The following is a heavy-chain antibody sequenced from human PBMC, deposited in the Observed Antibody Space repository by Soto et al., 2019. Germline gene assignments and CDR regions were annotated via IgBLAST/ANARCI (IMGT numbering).Heavy chain of an antibody. D-gene: IGHD3-10*01. J-gene: IGHJ4*02. CDR1: GGSISSSNW. V-gene: IGHV4-4*02. CDR3: ARDTSYDGSGSFTYFDY. CDR2: IYHSGST. Sequence: SSETLSLTCAVSGGSISSSNWWSWVRQPPGKGLEWIGEIYHSGSTNYNPSLKSRVTISVDKSKNQFSLKLSSVTAADTAVYYCARDTSYDGSGSFTYFDYWGQGTLVTVSS.